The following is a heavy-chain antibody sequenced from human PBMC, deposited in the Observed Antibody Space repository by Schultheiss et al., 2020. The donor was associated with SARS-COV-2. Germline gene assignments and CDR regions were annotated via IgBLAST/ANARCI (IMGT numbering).Heavy chain of an antibody. CDR2: ISLSSSYI. J-gene: IGHJ5*02. CDR1: GFTFSNYA. CDR3: ARARRDVLMVYAIPPNMRGWFDP. Sequence: GGSLRLSCAASGFTFSNYAMTWVRQAPGKGLEWVSSISLSSSYIYYADSVKGRFTISRDNAKNTLYLQMNSLRAEDTAVYYCARARRDVLMVYAIPPNMRGWFDPWGQGTLVTVSS. V-gene: IGHV3-21*01. D-gene: IGHD2-8*01.